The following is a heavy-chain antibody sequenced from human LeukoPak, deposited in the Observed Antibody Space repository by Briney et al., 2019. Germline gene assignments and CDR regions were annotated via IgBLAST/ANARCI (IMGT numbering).Heavy chain of an antibody. J-gene: IGHJ6*02. CDR2: IYYSGST. V-gene: IGHV4-30-4*02. Sequence: SETLSLTCTVSGGSISSGDYYWSWIRQPPGKGLEWIGYIYYSGSTYYNPSLKSRVTISVDTSKNQFSLKLSSVTAADTAVYYCARDMGIVGATLPPFYYYYGMDVWGQGTTVTVSS. D-gene: IGHD1-26*01. CDR1: GGSISSGDYY. CDR3: ARDMGIVGATLPPFYYYYGMDV.